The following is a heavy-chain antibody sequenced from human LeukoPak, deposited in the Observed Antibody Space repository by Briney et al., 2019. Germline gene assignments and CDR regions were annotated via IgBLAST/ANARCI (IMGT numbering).Heavy chain of an antibody. Sequence: GGSLRLSCAASGFAFGSFVMHWVRQAPGRGLEWVAVISYDGTNRYFADSVKGRFTISRDNSKNTLYLQMNSLRAEDTAVYYCARPDSSSWPHYFDYWGQGTLVTVSS. J-gene: IGHJ4*02. V-gene: IGHV3-30-3*01. D-gene: IGHD6-13*01. CDR3: ARPDSSSWPHYFDY. CDR2: ISYDGTNR. CDR1: GFAFGSFV.